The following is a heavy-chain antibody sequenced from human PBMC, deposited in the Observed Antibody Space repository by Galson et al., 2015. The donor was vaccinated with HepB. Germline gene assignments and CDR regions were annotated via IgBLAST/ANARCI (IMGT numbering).Heavy chain of an antibody. Sequence: QSGAEVTKPGEALKISCQGSGYAFHTYWIAWVRQMPGQGLEWMGIIYPGDSDTTYNPSFQGHVTISADKSNNTAYLQWTSLEASDTAIYYCARKYATSWSFLDYWGQGTLVTVSS. CDR2: IYPGDSDT. J-gene: IGHJ4*02. D-gene: IGHD2-2*01. V-gene: IGHV5-51*03. CDR1: GYAFHTYW. CDR3: ARKYATSWSFLDY.